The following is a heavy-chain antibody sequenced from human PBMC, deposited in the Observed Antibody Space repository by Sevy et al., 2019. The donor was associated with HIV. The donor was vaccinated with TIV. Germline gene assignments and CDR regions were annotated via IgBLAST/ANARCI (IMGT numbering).Heavy chain of an antibody. CDR1: GFTFSSHW. CDR3: ARGQVLRFLEWPTYGMDV. J-gene: IGHJ6*02. V-gene: IGHV3-74*01. D-gene: IGHD3-3*01. CDR2: INSHGTIT. Sequence: GGSLRLSCAASGFTFSSHWMFWVRQAPGKGLVWVSHINSHGTITNYADSVKGRFTISRDNAKNTVYLQINSLRAEDTAVDYCARGQVLRFLEWPTYGMDVWGQGTTVTVSS.